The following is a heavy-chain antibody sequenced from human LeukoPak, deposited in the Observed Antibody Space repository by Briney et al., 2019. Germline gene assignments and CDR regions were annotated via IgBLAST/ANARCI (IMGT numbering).Heavy chain of an antibody. Sequence: PSETLSLTCTVSGGSISSGDYYWSWIRQPPGKGLEWIGYIYYSGSTYYNPSLKSRVTISVDTSKHQFSLKLSSVTAADTAVYYCARALEWQYYFDYWGQGTLVTVSS. CDR1: GGSISSGDYY. D-gene: IGHD3-3*01. CDR2: IYYSGST. V-gene: IGHV4-30-4*01. J-gene: IGHJ4*02. CDR3: ARALEWQYYFDY.